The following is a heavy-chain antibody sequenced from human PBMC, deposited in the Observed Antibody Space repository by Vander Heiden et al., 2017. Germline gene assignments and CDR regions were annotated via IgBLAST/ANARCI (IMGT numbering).Heavy chain of an antibody. V-gene: IGHV1-69*01. CDR1: GGTFSSSA. CDR3: ARDFYGDFALYYGMDV. J-gene: IGHJ6*02. CDR2: IIPIFGTA. D-gene: IGHD4-17*01. Sequence: QVQLVQSGAEVKKPGSSVKVSCKASGGTFSSSALSWVRQAPGQGLEGMGGIIPIFGTANYAQKFQGRVTITADESTSTAYMELSSLRSEDTAVYYCARDFYGDFALYYGMDVWGQGTTVTVSS.